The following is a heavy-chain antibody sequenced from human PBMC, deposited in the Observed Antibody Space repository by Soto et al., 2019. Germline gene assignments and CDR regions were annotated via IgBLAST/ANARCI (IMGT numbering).Heavy chain of an antibody. CDR2: IYYSGST. CDR1: GGSISSGGYY. J-gene: IGHJ4*02. V-gene: IGHV4-39*01. CDR3: ASLTLYYDSSGYYPD. D-gene: IGHD3-22*01. Sequence: SETLSLTCTVSGGSISSGGYYWSWIRQHPGKGLEWIGYIYYSGSTYYNPSLKSRVTISVDTSKNQFSLKLSSVTAADTAVYYCASLTLYYDSSGYYPDWGQGTLVTVSS.